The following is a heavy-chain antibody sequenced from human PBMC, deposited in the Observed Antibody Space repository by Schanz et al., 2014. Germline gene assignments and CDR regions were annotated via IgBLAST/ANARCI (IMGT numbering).Heavy chain of an antibody. V-gene: IGHV3-21*01. CDR1: GFTFGSYG. Sequence: EEQLLQSGGGLVQPGGPLRLSCAASGFTFGSYGMSWVRQCPGKGLEWVSSISSSGSYIHYADSVKGRFTISRDNAKNTLYLQMNSLRAEDTAVYYCARDGDRFYHNYYMDVWGKGTTVTVSS. CDR3: ARDGDRFYHNYYMDV. D-gene: IGHD4-17*01. CDR2: ISSSGSYI. J-gene: IGHJ6*03.